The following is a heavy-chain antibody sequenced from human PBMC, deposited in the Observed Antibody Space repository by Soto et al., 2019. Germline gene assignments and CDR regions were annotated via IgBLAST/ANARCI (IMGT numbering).Heavy chain of an antibody. Sequence: TLXLTCAISGDIFSSNSAAWNWIRQSQSRGREWLGRTYYRSKWYNDYAVSVKSRITINPDTSKNQFSLQLNSVTPEDTAVYYCARDRGSSWYYYSYYYGMDVWGQGTTVTVS. CDR3: ARDRGSSWYYYSYYYGMDV. D-gene: IGHD6-13*01. V-gene: IGHV6-1*01. CDR2: TYYRSKWYN. J-gene: IGHJ6*02. CDR1: GDIFSSNSAA.